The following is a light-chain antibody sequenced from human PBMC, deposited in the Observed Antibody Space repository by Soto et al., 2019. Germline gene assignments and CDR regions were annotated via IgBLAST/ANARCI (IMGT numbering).Light chain of an antibody. CDR1: SSDVGGYNY. CDR2: EVS. J-gene: IGLJ2*01. CDR3: SSYACSKSVKV. Sequence: QSALTQPPSASGSPGQSVTISCTGTSSDVGGYNYVSWYQQHPGKAPKLMIYEVSKRPSGVPDRFSGSKSGNTAYLTVSGLRAEDEADYYCSSYACSKSVKVFGGGTQLTVL. V-gene: IGLV2-8*01.